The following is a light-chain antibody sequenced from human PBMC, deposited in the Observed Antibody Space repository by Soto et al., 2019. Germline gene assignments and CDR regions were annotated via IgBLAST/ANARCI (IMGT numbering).Light chain of an antibody. J-gene: IGLJ1*01. CDR1: SSDVGGYNY. CDR3: CSYAGSPYV. V-gene: IGLV2-11*01. CDR2: DVS. Sequence: QSALTQPRSVSGSPGQSVTISCTGTSSDVGGYNYVSWYQQHPGKAPKLMIYDVSKRPSGVPDRFSGSKSGNTASLTISGLQDEDDAYYYCCSYAGSPYVFGTGTKLTVL.